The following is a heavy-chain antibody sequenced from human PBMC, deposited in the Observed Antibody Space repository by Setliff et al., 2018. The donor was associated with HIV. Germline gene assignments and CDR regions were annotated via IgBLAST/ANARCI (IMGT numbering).Heavy chain of an antibody. Sequence: NPSETLSLTCTVSGGSISSYYWSWIRQPPGKGLEWMGYIYHSGTSNYNPSLKSRVTISVDTPKNQFSLKLSSVTAADTAVYFCARGPSLQTTLFDYWGQGTLVTVSS. J-gene: IGHJ4*02. V-gene: IGHV4-59*01. CDR2: IYHSGTS. CDR1: GGSISSYY. CDR3: ARGPSLQTTLFDY.